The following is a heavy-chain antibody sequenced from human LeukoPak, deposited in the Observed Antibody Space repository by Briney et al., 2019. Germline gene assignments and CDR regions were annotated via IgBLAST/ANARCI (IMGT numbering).Heavy chain of an antibody. CDR3: AREKYSSSPYFDY. V-gene: IGHV4-4*07. Sequence: SETLSLTCTVFGDSISSYSWNWIRQPAGKGLEWIGRIYPSGTTNYNPSLKSRVTMSVDTSKNQFSLRLSSVTAADTAVYYCAREKYSSSPYFDYWGQGTLVTVSS. CDR2: IYPSGTT. CDR1: GDSISSYS. J-gene: IGHJ4*02. D-gene: IGHD6-6*01.